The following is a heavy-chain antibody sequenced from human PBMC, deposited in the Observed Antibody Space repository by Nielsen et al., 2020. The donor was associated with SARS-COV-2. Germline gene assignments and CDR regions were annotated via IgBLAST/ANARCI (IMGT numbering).Heavy chain of an antibody. D-gene: IGHD3-10*01. CDR3: AKDRDYYGSGSYYRPNSIFDY. CDR2: ISGSGGST. CDR1: GFTFSSYA. Sequence: GGSLRLSCAASGFTFSSYAMSWVRQAPGKGLEWVSAISGSGGSTYYADSVKGRFTISRDNSKNTLYLQMNSLRAEDTAVYYCAKDRDYYGSGSYYRPNSIFDYWGQGTLVTVSS. J-gene: IGHJ4*02. V-gene: IGHV3-23*01.